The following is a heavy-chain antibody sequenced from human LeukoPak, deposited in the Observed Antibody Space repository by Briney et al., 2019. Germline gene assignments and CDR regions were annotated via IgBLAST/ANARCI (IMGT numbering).Heavy chain of an antibody. Sequence: SETLSLTCAVYGGSFSGYYWSWIRQPPGKGLEWIGEINHSGSTNYNPSLKSRVTISVDTSKNQFSLKLSSATAADTAVYYCARGLRGYSYGARRDDYWGQGTLVTVSS. CDR1: GGSFSGYY. CDR2: INHSGST. J-gene: IGHJ4*02. V-gene: IGHV4-34*01. CDR3: ARGLRGYSYGARRDDY. D-gene: IGHD5-18*01.